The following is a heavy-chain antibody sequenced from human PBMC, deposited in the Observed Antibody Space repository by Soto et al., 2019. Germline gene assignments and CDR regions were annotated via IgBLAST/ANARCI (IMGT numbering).Heavy chain of an antibody. CDR3: ARDRYDTIAYYLDY. D-gene: IGHD3-10*01. V-gene: IGHV1-18*01. CDR1: GYTFSNNG. CDR2: ISVYNGNT. J-gene: IGHJ4*02. Sequence: ASVKLSCKDSGYTFSNNGITCVRQAPRQGLEWMGWISVYNGNTNYAQKFQGRLTMTTDTSTTTASMELRSLTSDDTAVYYCARDRYDTIAYYLDYWGQGTLVTVSS.